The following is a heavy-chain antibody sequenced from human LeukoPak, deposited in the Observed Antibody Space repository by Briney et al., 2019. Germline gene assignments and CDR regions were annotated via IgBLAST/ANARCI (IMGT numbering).Heavy chain of an antibody. Sequence: SVKVSCKASGGTFSSYAISWVRQAPGQGLEWMGRIIPIFGTANYAQKFQGRVTITTDESTSTAYMELSRLRSEDTAVYYCARGSSSPGLPDAVWGKGTTVTVSS. CDR3: ARGSSSPGLPDAV. CDR1: GGTFSSYA. D-gene: IGHD6-6*01. CDR2: IIPIFGTA. J-gene: IGHJ6*04. V-gene: IGHV1-69*05.